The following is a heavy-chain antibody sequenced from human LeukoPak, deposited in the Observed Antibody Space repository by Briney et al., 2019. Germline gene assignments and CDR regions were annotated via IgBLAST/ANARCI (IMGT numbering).Heavy chain of an antibody. CDR1: GFTVSSNY. J-gene: IGHJ4*02. CDR3: ARGGNGYNYYFDY. Sequence: GGSLRLSCAASGFTVSSNYMSWIRQAPGKGLEWVSYISSSGSTIYYADSVKGRFTISRDNAKNSLYLQMNSLRAEDTAVYYCARGGNGYNYYFDYWGQGTLVTVSS. V-gene: IGHV3-11*01. CDR2: ISSSGSTI. D-gene: IGHD5-24*01.